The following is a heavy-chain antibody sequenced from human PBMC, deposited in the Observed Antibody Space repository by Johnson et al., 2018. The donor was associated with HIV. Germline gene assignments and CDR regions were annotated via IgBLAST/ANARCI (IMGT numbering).Heavy chain of an antibody. CDR1: GFTFSSYA. D-gene: IGHD5/OR15-5a*01. V-gene: IGHV3-23*04. CDR3: ARDLRPPTRTFDL. Sequence: VQLVESGGGVVQPGRSLRLSCAASGFTFSSYAMSWVRQAPGKGLEWVSAISGSGGSTYYADSVKGRFTISRDNSKNTLYLQMNSLRDEDTAVYYCARDLRPPTRTFDLWGQGTMVTVSS. CDR2: ISGSGGST. J-gene: IGHJ3*01.